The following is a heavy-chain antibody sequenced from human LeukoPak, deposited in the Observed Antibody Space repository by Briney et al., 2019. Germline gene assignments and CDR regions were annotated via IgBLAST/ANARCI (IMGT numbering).Heavy chain of an antibody. CDR2: IDYDGTGM. CDR1: GFPFSDHY. D-gene: IGHD4-17*01. CDR3: AGPYDYGDLSY. Sequence: GGSLRLSCAASGFPFSDHYMSWIRQAPGKGLEWVSYIDYDGTGMSYADSVKGRFTISRDNAKKTLYLEMRSLTVEDSAVYYCAGPYDYGDLSYWGQGSLVSVSS. V-gene: IGHV3-11*01. J-gene: IGHJ4*02.